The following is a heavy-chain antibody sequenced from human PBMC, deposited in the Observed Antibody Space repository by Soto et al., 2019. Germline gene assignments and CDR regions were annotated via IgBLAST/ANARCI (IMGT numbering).Heavy chain of an antibody. Sequence: GESLKISCKGSGYSFTSYWIGWVRQMPGKGLEWMGIIYPGDSDTRYSPSFQGQVTISADKSISTAYLQWSSLKASDTAMYYCARHYPGIAVAGTLDYWGQGTLVTVSS. V-gene: IGHV5-51*01. J-gene: IGHJ4*02. D-gene: IGHD6-19*01. CDR3: ARHYPGIAVAGTLDY. CDR1: GYSFTSYW. CDR2: IYPGDSDT.